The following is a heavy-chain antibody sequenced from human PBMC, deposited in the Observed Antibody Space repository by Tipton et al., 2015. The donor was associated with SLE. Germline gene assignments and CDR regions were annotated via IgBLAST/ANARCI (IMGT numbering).Heavy chain of an antibody. J-gene: IGHJ4*02. CDR2: ININTGNP. CDR1: GYTFTSSS. CDR3: ARSKGVFDY. D-gene: IGHD4-11*01. Sequence: QLVQSGSELKKPGASVRISCKTSGYTFTSSSMNWVRQAPGQGLEWMGWININTGNPTYAQGFTGRFAFSLDTSVSTAYLQISSLKAEDTAVYYCARSKGVFDYRGQGTLVTVSS. V-gene: IGHV7-4-1*02.